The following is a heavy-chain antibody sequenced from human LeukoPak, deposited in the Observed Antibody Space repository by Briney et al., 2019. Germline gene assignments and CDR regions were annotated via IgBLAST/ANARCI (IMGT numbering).Heavy chain of an antibody. Sequence: GGSLRLSCAASGFTFSSYWMSWVRQAPGKGLEWVANIKQDGSEKYYVDSVKGRFTISRDNAKNSLYLQMNSLRAEDTAVYYCAREGHEYCSGGSCYPSSYNWFDPWGQGTLHTVSS. CDR1: GFTFSSYW. CDR3: AREGHEYCSGGSCYPSSYNWFDP. D-gene: IGHD2-15*01. CDR2: IKQDGSEK. J-gene: IGHJ5*02. V-gene: IGHV3-7*01.